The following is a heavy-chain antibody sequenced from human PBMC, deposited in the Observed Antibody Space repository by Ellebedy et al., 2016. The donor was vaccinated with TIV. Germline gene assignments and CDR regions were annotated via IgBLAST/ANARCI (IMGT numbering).Heavy chain of an antibody. D-gene: IGHD1-14*01. CDR3: ARATACFDY. V-gene: IGHV3-13*01. CDR1: GFTFSSYD. CDR2: IGAAGDT. Sequence: GESLKISCAAPGFTFSSYDMHWVRQGSGNGLEWVSSIGAAGDTYYAGIVKGRVAISRENAKNSLYLQLNNVRVGDTAVYYCARATACFDYWGQGTLVTVSS. J-gene: IGHJ4*02.